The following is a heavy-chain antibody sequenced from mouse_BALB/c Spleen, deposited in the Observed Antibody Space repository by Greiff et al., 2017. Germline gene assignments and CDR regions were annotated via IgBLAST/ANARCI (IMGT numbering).Heavy chain of an antibody. CDR3: ALDGAWFAY. CDR2: ITYSGST. V-gene: IGHV3-2*02. J-gene: IGHJ3*01. CDR1: GYSITSDYA. Sequence: EVMLVESGPGLVKPSQSLSLTCTVTGYSITSDYAWNWIRQFPGNKLEWMCYITYSGSTSYNPSLKSRISITRDTSKNQFFLQLNSVTTEDTATYYCALDGAWFAYWGQGTLVTVSA.